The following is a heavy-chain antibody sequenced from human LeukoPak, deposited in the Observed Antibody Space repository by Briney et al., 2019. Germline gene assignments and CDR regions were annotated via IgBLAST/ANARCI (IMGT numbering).Heavy chain of an antibody. CDR2: INPSGDGT. D-gene: IGHD1-14*01. V-gene: IGHV1-46*01. CDR1: GHTFTTYY. Sequence: GASVKVSCKASGHTFTTYYVHLVRQAPGQGLEWMGVINPSGDGTSYPQRFQGRVTLTRDTSTSTVYMELTSLRSEDTAMYYCAKETPNTGWFDPWGQGTLVTVSS. J-gene: IGHJ5*02. CDR3: AKETPNTGWFDP.